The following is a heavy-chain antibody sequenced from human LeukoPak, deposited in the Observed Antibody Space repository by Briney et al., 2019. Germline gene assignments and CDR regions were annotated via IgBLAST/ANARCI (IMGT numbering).Heavy chain of an antibody. V-gene: IGHV4-59*08. J-gene: IGHJ6*03. D-gene: IGHD6-19*01. CDR1: GGSITYFY. CDR2: ISNTGST. CDR3: ARVRIAVAQYYYYYYMDV. Sequence: SETLSLTCTVSGGSITYFYWNWIRQSPEKGLEWIGYISNTGSTNYNPSLKSRVTISVDTSKNQFSLKLSSVTAADTAVYYCARVRIAVAQYYYYYYMDVWGKGTTVTISS.